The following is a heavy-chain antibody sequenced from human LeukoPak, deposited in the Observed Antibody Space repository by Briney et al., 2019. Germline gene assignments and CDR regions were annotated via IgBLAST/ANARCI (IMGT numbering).Heavy chain of an antibody. J-gene: IGHJ4*02. CDR2: ISDNGAAT. CDR3: ADLGEYCRGFSCYK. CDR1: GFTYGTYA. Sequence: GGSLRLSCAASGFTYGTYAVSWVRQAPGKGLDWVSSISDNGAATYYADSVRGRFTVSRDNTINTVYLQMNSLRAEDTAVYYCADLGEYCRGFSCYKWGQGTLVTVSS. V-gene: IGHV3-23*01. D-gene: IGHD2-2*02.